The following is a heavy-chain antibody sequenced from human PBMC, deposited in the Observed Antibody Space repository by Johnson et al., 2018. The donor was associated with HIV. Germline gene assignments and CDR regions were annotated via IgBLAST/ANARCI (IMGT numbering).Heavy chain of an antibody. Sequence: VQLVESGGGFVKPEGSLRLSCAASGFTFKNAWMHWVRQAPGKGLEWIGRIKSKYHDETTDYAAPVKGRFAISRDDSKNTVYLQMNSLKAEDTAVYYCTTGSSIDGVCYAFDVWGQGTMVTVSS. V-gene: IGHV3-15*01. J-gene: IGHJ3*01. CDR3: TTGSSIDGVCYAFDV. CDR2: IKSKYHDETT. CDR1: GFTFKNAW. D-gene: IGHD2-8*02.